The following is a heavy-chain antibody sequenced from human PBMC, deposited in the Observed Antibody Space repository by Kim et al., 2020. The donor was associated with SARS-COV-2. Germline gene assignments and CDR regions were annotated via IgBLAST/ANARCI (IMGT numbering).Heavy chain of an antibody. CDR1: GGTFSSYA. D-gene: IGHD6-13*01. J-gene: IGHJ6*03. V-gene: IGHV1-69*04. CDR3: AKEKIAAAGTSYYYYYMDV. CDR2: IIPILGIA. Sequence: SVKVSCKASGGTFSSYAISWVRQAPGQGLEWMGRIIPILGIANYAQKFQGRVTITADKSTSTAYMELSSLRSEDTAVYYCAKEKIAAAGTSYYYYYMDVWGKGTTVTVSS.